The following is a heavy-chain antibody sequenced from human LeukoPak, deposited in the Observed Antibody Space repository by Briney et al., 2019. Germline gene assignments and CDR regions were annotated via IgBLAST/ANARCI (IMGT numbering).Heavy chain of an antibody. CDR3: ARVDYGDYSKDFDY. V-gene: IGHV4-34*01. CDR2: INHSGST. D-gene: IGHD4-17*01. J-gene: IGHJ4*02. Sequence: SETLSLTCAVYGGSFSGYSWSWIRQPPGKGLEWIGEINHSGSTNYNPSLKSRVTISVDMSKNQFSLELSSVTAADTAVYYCARVDYGDYSKDFDYWGQGTLVTVSS. CDR1: GGSFSGYS.